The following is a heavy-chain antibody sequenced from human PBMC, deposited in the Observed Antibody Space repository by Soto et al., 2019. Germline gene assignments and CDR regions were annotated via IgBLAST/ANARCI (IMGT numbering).Heavy chain of an antibody. D-gene: IGHD1-1*01. J-gene: IGHJ5*02. Sequence: GASVKVSCKASGYTFTSYAMHWVRQAPGQRLEWMGWTNAGNGNTKYSQKFQGRVTITRDTSASTAYMELSSLRSEDTAVYYCARDPTGTSSYNWFDPWGQGTLVTVSS. V-gene: IGHV1-3*01. CDR2: TNAGNGNT. CDR3: ARDPTGTSSYNWFDP. CDR1: GYTFTSYA.